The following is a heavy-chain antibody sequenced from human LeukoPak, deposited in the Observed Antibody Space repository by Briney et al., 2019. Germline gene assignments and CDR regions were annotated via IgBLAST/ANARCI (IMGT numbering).Heavy chain of an antibody. CDR1: GFTFDDYA. D-gene: IGHD2-2*01. V-gene: IGHV3-9*01. Sequence: GRSLRLSCAASGFTFDDYAMHWVRQAPGKGLEWVSGISWNSGSIGYADSVKGRFTISRDNAKNSLYLQMNSLRAGDTALYYCAKGYCSSTSCPYFDYWGQGTLVTVSS. J-gene: IGHJ4*02. CDR2: ISWNSGSI. CDR3: AKGYCSSTSCPYFDY.